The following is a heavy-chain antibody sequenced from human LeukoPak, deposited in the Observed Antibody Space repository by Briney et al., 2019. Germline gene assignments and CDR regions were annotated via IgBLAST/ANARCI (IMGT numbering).Heavy chain of an antibody. CDR3: ARPSHDTSGYYFGF. V-gene: IGHV3-74*03. Sequence: GGSLRLSCAASGFTFSIYWMHWVRQAPGKGLVRVSHINGDGSDTTYADSVKGRFSISRDNAKNTLYLQMNSLRAEDTAVYYCARPSHDTSGYYFGFWGQGTPVTVSS. CDR2: INGDGSDT. J-gene: IGHJ4*02. D-gene: IGHD3-22*01. CDR1: GFTFSIYW.